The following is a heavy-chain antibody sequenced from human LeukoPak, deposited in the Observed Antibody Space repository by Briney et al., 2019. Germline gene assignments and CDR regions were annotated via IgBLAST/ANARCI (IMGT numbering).Heavy chain of an antibody. D-gene: IGHD2-2*01. CDR1: GFTFSSYA. Sequence: GGSLRLSCAASGFTFSSYAMNWVRRAPGKGLEWVSAISGSGDSTYYADSVKGRFTISRDNSKNTLYLQMNSLRAEDTAIYYCAKGPRVVVVPAAISWGQGTLVTVSS. CDR2: ISGSGDST. CDR3: AKGPRVVVVPAAIS. J-gene: IGHJ5*02. V-gene: IGHV3-23*01.